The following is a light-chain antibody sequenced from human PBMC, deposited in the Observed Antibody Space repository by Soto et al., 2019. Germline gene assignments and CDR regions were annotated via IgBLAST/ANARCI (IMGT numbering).Light chain of an antibody. CDR3: AAWDDSLNAYV. J-gene: IGLJ1*01. CDR1: SYNIGSNT. Sequence: QSVVTQPPSASGTPGQRVTISCSGGSYNIGSNTVNWYHQLPGTAPKVLIYSNNQQPSGVPDRCSGSKSGTSASLAISGRQSEDEGDYYCAAWDDSLNAYVFGTGTKLTVL. CDR2: SNN. V-gene: IGLV1-44*01.